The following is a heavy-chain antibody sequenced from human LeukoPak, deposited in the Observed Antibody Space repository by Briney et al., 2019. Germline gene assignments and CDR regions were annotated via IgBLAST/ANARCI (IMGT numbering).Heavy chain of an antibody. CDR1: GGSISSGGYY. D-gene: IGHD3-10*01. Sequence: SETLSLICTVSGGSISSGGYYWSWIRQHPGKGLEWIGYIYYSGSTSYNPSLKSRVTISVDTSKNQFSLKLSSVAAADTAVYYCARDYGSGSYYNGDAFDIWGQGTMVTVSS. CDR2: IYYSGST. J-gene: IGHJ3*02. CDR3: ARDYGSGSYYNGDAFDI. V-gene: IGHV4-61*08.